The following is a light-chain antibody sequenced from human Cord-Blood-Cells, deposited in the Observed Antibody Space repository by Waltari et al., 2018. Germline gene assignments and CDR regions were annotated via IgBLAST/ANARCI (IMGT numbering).Light chain of an antibody. V-gene: IGKV1-39*01. CDR2: ASS. J-gene: IGKJ4*01. Sequence: DIQMTPSPSSLSASVGDRVTITCRASQSISSYLNWYQQKPGKAPKLLIYASSSLQSGVPSRFSGIGSGTDFTLTIRRLQPEDFATYYCQQSYSTPLTFGGGTKVEIK. CDR3: QQSYSTPLT. CDR1: QSISSY.